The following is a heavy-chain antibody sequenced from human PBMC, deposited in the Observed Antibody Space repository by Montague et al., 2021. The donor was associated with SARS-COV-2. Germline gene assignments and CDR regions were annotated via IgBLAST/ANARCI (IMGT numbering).Heavy chain of an antibody. CDR2: IYRDDNP. Sequence: PALVKPTQTSTLTCTFSGFSLSINGVGVGWIRQPPGKALEWPAMIYRDDNPHYRPHLKSRIIITKDTSKNQVVLTMTNMDSVDTATYYCASGDWYDSRNYVPDYWGQGTPVTVSS. CDR1: GFSLSINGVG. J-gene: IGHJ4*02. V-gene: IGHV2-5*02. CDR3: ASGDWYDSRNYVPDY. D-gene: IGHD3-10*02.